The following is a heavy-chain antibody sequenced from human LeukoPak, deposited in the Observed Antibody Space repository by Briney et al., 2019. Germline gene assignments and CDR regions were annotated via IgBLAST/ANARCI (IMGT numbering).Heavy chain of an antibody. D-gene: IGHD2-15*01. CDR3: ARSCSGGSCYRPFDY. V-gene: IGHV4-34*01. CDR2: INHSGST. J-gene: IGHJ4*02. Sequence: PSETLSLTCAVYGGSFSGYYWSWIRQPPGKGLEWIGEINHSGSTNYNPSLKRRVTMSVDTSKNQFSLKLSSVTAADTAVYYCARSCSGGSCYRPFDYWGQGTLVTVSS. CDR1: GGSFSGYY.